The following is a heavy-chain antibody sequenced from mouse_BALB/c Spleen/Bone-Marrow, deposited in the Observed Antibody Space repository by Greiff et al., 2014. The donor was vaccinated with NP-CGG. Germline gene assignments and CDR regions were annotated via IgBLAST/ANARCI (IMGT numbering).Heavy chain of an antibody. CDR3: AREGWLLRFDC. V-gene: IGHV1-14*01. CDR1: GYTFTGYV. J-gene: IGHJ2*01. D-gene: IGHD2-3*01. CDR2: INAYNDGI. Sequence: VQLKQSGPELVKPGASVKMSCKASGYTFTGYVMHWVKQKPGQGLEWIGNINAYNDGIKYNEKFKGKATLTSDISSTTAYMELSGLTSEDSAVYFCAREGWLLRFDCWGQGTILTVSS.